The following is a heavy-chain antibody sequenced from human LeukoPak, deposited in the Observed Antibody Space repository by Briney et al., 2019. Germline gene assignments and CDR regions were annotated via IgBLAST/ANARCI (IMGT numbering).Heavy chain of an antibody. J-gene: IGHJ5*02. D-gene: IGHD3-10*01. CDR2: ISGSGDRT. CDR3: ANSRGHGSGNL. Sequence: HPGGSLRLSCAASGFTFSSYSMSWVRQAPGKGLEWVSGISGSGDRTYYADAVKGRFTISRDNSKNTVYLQMDSLRAEVTAVYYCANSRGHGSGNLWGQGTLVTVSS. CDR1: GFTFSSYS. V-gene: IGHV3-23*01.